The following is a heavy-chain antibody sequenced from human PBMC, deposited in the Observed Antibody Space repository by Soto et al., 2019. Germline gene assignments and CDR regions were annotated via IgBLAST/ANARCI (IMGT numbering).Heavy chain of an antibody. D-gene: IGHD6-19*01. CDR2: ISYDGSNK. CDR1: GFTFSSSG. Sequence: QVQLVESGGGVVQPGRSLRLSCAASGFTFSSSGMHWVRQAPGKGLEWVAVISYDGSNKYYADSVKGRFTISRDNSKNTLYLQMNSLRAEDTAVYYCAKDRGWLAERYYYGMDVWGQGTTVTVSS. CDR3: AKDRGWLAERYYYGMDV. J-gene: IGHJ6*02. V-gene: IGHV3-30*18.